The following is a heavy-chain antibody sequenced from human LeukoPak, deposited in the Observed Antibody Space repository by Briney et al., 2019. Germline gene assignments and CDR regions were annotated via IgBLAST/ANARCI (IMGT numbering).Heavy chain of an antibody. Sequence: ASVKVSCKASGYTFTGYYMHWVRQAPGQGLEWMGWINPNSGGTNYAQKFQGRVTMTRDTSISTAYMELSRLRSDDTAVYYCARGKWGFVWLLNSWGQGTLVTVSS. D-gene: IGHD3-9*01. J-gene: IGHJ4*02. CDR3: ARGKWGFVWLLNS. V-gene: IGHV1-2*02. CDR2: INPNSGGT. CDR1: GYTFTGYY.